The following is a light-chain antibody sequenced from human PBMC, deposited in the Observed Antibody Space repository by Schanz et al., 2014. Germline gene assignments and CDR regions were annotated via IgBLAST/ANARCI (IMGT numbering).Light chain of an antibody. CDR3: SSYTGSDTLV. V-gene: IGLV2-14*03. J-gene: IGLJ3*02. CDR1: SSDVGGYDF. Sequence: QSALTQPPSASGSPGQSVTISCTGTSSDVGGYDFVSWYQQHPRKAPKLIIYDVSNRPAGVSNRFSGSKSGNTASLTISGLQAEDEADYYCSSYTGSDTLVFGGGTKLTVL. CDR2: DVS.